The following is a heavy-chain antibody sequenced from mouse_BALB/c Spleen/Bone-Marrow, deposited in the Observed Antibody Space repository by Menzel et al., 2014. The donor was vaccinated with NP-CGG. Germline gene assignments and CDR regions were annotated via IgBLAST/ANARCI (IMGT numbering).Heavy chain of an antibody. J-gene: IGHJ2*01. V-gene: IGHV3-8*02. CDR1: GESITSGY. D-gene: IGHD2-3*01. CDR2: ISYSGNT. Sequence: EVKLMESGPSLVKHSQTLSLTCSVTGESITSGYWNWIRKFPGNELEYMGYISYSGNTYYNPSLNSRISITRDTSKNQYYLQLNSVTTEDTATYYCATYDGYRFDYWGQGTTRTVSS. CDR3: ATYDGYRFDY.